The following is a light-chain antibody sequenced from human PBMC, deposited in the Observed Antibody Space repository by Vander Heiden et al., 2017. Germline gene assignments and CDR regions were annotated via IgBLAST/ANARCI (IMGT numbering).Light chain of an antibody. CDR3: QQYNNWPGT. V-gene: IGKV3-15*01. CDR2: GAS. Sequence: DIVLTQSPATLSVSPGERATLSCRASQSVSSNLAWYQQKPGQAPRLLSYGASTRATGIPARFSGSGSGTEFTLTISSLQSEDFAVYYCQQYNNWPGTFGQGTKVEIK. CDR1: QSVSSN. J-gene: IGKJ1*01.